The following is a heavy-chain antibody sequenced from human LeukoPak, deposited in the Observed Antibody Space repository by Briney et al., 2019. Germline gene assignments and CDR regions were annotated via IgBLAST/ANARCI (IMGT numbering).Heavy chain of an antibody. CDR3: ARVAYSSSWYTVGDYFDY. CDR1: VGSISSYY. CDR2: IYYSGST. Sequence: PSETLSLTCTVPVGSISSYYWSWLRQPPGKGLEWIGYIYYSGSTNYNPSLKSRVTISVDTSKNQFSLKLSSVTAADTAVYYCARVAYSSSWYTVGDYFDYWGQGTLVTVSS. V-gene: IGHV4-59*01. D-gene: IGHD6-13*01. J-gene: IGHJ4*02.